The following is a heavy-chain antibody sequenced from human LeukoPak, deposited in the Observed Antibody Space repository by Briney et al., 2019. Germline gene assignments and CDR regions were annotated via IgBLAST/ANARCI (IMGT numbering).Heavy chain of an antibody. D-gene: IGHD6-13*01. V-gene: IGHV3-23*01. CDR1: GFTFSSYA. J-gene: IGHJ5*02. CDR3: AKGIAAAGRWAGNNWFDP. CDR2: ISGSGGST. Sequence: GGSLRLSCAASGFTFSSYAMSWVRQAPGKGLEWVSAISGSGGSTYYADSVKGRFTISRDNSKNTLYLQMNSLRAEDTAVYYCAKGIAAAGRWAGNNWFDPWGQGTLVTVSS.